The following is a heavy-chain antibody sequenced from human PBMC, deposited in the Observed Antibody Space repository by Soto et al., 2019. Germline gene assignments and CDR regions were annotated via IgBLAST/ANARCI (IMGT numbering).Heavy chain of an antibody. CDR3: ARAPPGPSPRWVL. J-gene: IGHJ6*02. Sequence: SEALSVNCPVSGGSISSGGYSWSWIRQSPEKGLEWLGCIYPTGSTYYHPSLKSRVTISIDTSRNQFSLNLTSVTAADTAVYYCARAPPGPSPRWVLWGQGTTVTVSS. CDR2: IYPTGST. CDR1: GGSISSGGYS. D-gene: IGHD3-10*01. V-gene: IGHV4-30-2*06.